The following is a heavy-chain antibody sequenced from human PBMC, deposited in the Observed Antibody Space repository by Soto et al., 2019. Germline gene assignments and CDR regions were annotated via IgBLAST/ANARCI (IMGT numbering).Heavy chain of an antibody. CDR3: AHAYGGRSLY. CDR1: GFSLTTDRVG. Sequence: QITLKESGPTLVKPTQTLTLTCTFSGFSLTTDRVGVGWIRQPPGEALEWLAVIYWDDSKTYRPSLARRLTITKDTSKNQVALTMTNMDSLDTATYYCAHAYGGRSLYWGQGTLVTVSS. D-gene: IGHD1-26*01. J-gene: IGHJ4*02. CDR2: IYWDDSK. V-gene: IGHV2-5*02.